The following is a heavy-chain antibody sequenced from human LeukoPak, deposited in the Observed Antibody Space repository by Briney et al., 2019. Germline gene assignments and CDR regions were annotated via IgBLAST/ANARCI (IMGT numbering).Heavy chain of an antibody. V-gene: IGHV4-59*01. Sequence: SETLSLTCTVSGGSISSYYWSWIRQPPRKGLEWIGYIYYSGSTNYNPSLKSRVTISVDTSKNQSSLKLSSVTAADTAVYYCARSGSFYYFDYWGQGTLVSVSS. D-gene: IGHD1-26*01. CDR2: IYYSGST. CDR1: GGSISSYY. CDR3: ARSGSFYYFDY. J-gene: IGHJ4*02.